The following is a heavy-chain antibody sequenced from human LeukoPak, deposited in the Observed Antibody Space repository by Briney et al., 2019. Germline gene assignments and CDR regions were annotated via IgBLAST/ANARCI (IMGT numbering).Heavy chain of an antibody. CDR3: AREGVSSFDY. Sequence: SETLSLTCAVYGGSFSGYYWSWIRQPPGKGLEWIGSIYHSGSTYYNPSLKSRVTISVDTSKNQFSLKLSSVTAADTAVYYCAREGVSSFDYWAREPWSPSPQ. V-gene: IGHV4-34*01. D-gene: IGHD3-16*01. J-gene: IGHJ4*02. CDR2: IYHSGST. CDR1: GGSFSGYY.